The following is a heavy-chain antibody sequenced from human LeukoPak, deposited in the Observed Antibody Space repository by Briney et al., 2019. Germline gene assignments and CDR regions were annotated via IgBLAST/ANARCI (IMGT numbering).Heavy chain of an antibody. Sequence: ASVKVSCKASGYTLTSYYVQWVRQAPGKGLEWMGIINPSDGSTRYAQKFQGRVTMTRDTSTSRVYIELSSLRLEDTAVYYWARDSAGAGQIDYWGQGTLVTVSS. V-gene: IGHV1-46*01. CDR3: ARDSAGAGQIDY. J-gene: IGHJ4*02. CDR2: INPSDGST. CDR1: GYTLTSYY. D-gene: IGHD6-19*01.